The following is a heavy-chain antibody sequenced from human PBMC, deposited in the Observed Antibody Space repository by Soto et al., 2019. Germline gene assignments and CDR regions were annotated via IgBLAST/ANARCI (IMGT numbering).Heavy chain of an antibody. Sequence: ASVKVSCKASGYTFTSYDINWVRQATGQGLEWMGWMNPNSGNTGYAQKFQGRVTMTRNTSISTAYMELSSLRSEDTAVYYCARGYSPRVLIDYWGQGTLVTVSS. CDR2: MNPNSGNT. D-gene: IGHD2-15*01. CDR3: ARGYSPRVLIDY. V-gene: IGHV1-8*01. CDR1: GYTFTSYD. J-gene: IGHJ4*02.